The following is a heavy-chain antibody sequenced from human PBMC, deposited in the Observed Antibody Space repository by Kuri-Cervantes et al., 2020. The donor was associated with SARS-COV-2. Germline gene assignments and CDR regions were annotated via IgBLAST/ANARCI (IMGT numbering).Heavy chain of an antibody. CDR1: GFTFSSYA. D-gene: IGHD2-2*01. CDR3: ARLVPAAILSFYYYGMDV. Sequence: GGSLRLSCAASGFTFSSYAMSWVRQAPGKGLEWVSAISGSGGSTYYADSVKGRSTISRDNSKNTLYLQMISLRAEDTAVYYCARLVPAAILSFYYYGMDVWGQGTTVTVSS. J-gene: IGHJ6*02. CDR2: ISGSGGST. V-gene: IGHV3-23*01.